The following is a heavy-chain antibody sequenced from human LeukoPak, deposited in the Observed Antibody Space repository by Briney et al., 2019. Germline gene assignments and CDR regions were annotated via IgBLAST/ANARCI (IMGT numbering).Heavy chain of an antibody. Sequence: GGSLRLSCAASGFTVSSNYMSWVRQAPGKGLGWVSVIYSGGSTYYADSVKGRFTISRDNSKNTLYLQMNSLRAEDTAVYYCARDLIENYSFYPSWGQGTLVTVSS. CDR1: GFTVSSNY. CDR3: ARDLIENYSFYPS. V-gene: IGHV3-66*02. D-gene: IGHD3-10*01. J-gene: IGHJ5*02. CDR2: IYSGGST.